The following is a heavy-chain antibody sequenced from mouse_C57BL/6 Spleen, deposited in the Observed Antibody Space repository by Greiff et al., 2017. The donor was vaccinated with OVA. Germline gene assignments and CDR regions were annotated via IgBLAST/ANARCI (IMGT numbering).Heavy chain of an antibody. J-gene: IGHJ2*01. D-gene: IGHD1-1*01. CDR1: GFTFSSYA. CDR2: ISDGGSYT. Sequence: EVMLVESGGGLVKPGGSLKLSCAASGFTFSSYAMSWVRQTPEKRLEWVATISDGGSYTYYPDNVKGRFTISRDNAKNNLYLQMSHLKSEDTAMYYCARVGDYGSDYWGQGTTLTVSS. V-gene: IGHV5-4*03. CDR3: ARVGDYGSDY.